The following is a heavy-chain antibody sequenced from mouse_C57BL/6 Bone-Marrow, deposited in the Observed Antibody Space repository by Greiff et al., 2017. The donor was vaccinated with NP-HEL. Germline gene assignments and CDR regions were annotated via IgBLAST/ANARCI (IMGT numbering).Heavy chain of an antibody. CDR3: AKLYYGYDGYWYFDV. D-gene: IGHD2-2*01. CDR2: INPYNGGT. Sequence: EVKLQESGPVLVKPGASVKMSCKASGYTFTDYYMNWVKQSHGKSLEWIGVINPYNGGTSYNQKFKGKATLTVDKSSSTAYMELNSLTSEDSAVYYCAKLYYGYDGYWYFDVWGTGTTVTVSS. J-gene: IGHJ1*03. V-gene: IGHV1-19*01. CDR1: GYTFTDYY.